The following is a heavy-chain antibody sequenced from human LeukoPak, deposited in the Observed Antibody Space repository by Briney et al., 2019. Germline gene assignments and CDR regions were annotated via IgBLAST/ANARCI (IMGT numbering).Heavy chain of an antibody. CDR3: AKDLRPGVVGMATKTFDS. D-gene: IGHD5-24*01. Sequence: SWGSLRLSCAAAGFTFDDYAMHWVRQGPGKRLEWVSLISADGSSTNYAVSVRGRFSISRDNSKNSLYLQMNSLTTEDTAFYYCAKDLRPGVVGMATKTFDSWGPGTLVTVSS. CDR2: ISADGSST. J-gene: IGHJ4*02. CDR1: GFTFDDYA. V-gene: IGHV3-43*02.